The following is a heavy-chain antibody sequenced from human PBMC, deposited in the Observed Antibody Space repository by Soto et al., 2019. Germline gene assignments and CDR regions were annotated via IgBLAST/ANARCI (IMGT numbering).Heavy chain of an antibody. D-gene: IGHD2-15*01. Sequence: PGGSLRLSCAASGFTFSSYSMNWVRQAPGKGLEWVSSISSSSSSYIYYADSVKGRFTISRDNAKNSLYLQMNSLRAEDTAVYYCARDLGGSGARLFDYWGQGTLVTVSS. CDR1: GFTFSSYS. V-gene: IGHV3-21*01. J-gene: IGHJ4*02. CDR3: ARDLGGSGARLFDY. CDR2: ISSSSSSYI.